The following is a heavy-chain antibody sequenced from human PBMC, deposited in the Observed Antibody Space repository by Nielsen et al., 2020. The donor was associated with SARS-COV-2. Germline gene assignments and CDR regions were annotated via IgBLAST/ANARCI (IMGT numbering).Heavy chain of an antibody. CDR2: IYHSGST. CDR3: ARAPFITMVQGVIHGGWFDP. Sequence: RQAPGKGLEWIGEIYHSGSTNYNTSLKSRVTISVDTSKNQFSLKLSSVTAADTAVYYCARAPFITMVQGVIHGGWFDPWGQGTLVTVSS. V-gene: IGHV4-34*01. J-gene: IGHJ5*02. D-gene: IGHD3-10*01.